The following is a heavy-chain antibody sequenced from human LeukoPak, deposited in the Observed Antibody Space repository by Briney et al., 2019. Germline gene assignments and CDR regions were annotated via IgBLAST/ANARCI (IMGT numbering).Heavy chain of an antibody. CDR2: ISGSGGST. Sequence: PGGSLRPSCAASGFTFSSYAMSWVRQAPGKGLEWVSAISGSGGSTYYADSVKGRFTISRDNSKNTLYLQMNSLRAEDTAVYYCAKDLFPIQIQEYYFDYWGQGTLVIVSS. V-gene: IGHV3-23*01. D-gene: IGHD5-18*01. J-gene: IGHJ4*02. CDR3: AKDLFPIQIQEYYFDY. CDR1: GFTFSSYA.